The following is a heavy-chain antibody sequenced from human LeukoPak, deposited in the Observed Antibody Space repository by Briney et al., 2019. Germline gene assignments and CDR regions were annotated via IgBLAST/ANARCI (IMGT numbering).Heavy chain of an antibody. Sequence: SETLSLTCTVSGGSISSYYWSWIRQPAGKGLEWIGRIYTRGGNYNPSLKSRVSMSVDTSKNQFSLRLSSVTAADTAVYYCARAAIVATIRPYFDYWGQGTLVTVSS. CDR1: GGSISSYY. J-gene: IGHJ4*02. CDR3: ARAAIVATIRPYFDY. V-gene: IGHV4-4*07. D-gene: IGHD5-12*01. CDR2: IYTRGG.